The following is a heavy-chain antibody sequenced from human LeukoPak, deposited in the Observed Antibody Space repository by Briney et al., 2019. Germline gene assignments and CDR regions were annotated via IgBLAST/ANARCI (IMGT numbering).Heavy chain of an antibody. V-gene: IGHV4-59*08. CDR3: ARHTVGATYNWFDP. Sequence: PSETLSLTCTVSGGSISSYYWSWIRQPPGKGLEWIGYIYYSGSTNYNPSLKSRVTISVDTSKNQFSLKLSSVTAADTAVYYCARHTVGATYNWFDPWGQGTLVTVSS. CDR1: GGSISSYY. D-gene: IGHD1-26*01. J-gene: IGHJ5*02. CDR2: IYYSGST.